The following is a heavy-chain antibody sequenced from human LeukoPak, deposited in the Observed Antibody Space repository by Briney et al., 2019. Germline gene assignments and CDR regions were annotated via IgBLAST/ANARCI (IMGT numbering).Heavy chain of an antibody. D-gene: IGHD5/OR15-5a*01. J-gene: IGHJ4*02. V-gene: IGHV4-39*07. CDR2: IYYSGST. CDR3: ARSVRI. Sequence: WIGSIYYSGSTYYKPSLKSRVTRSVDTSKNQFSLKLSSVTAADTAVYYCARSVRIWGQGTLVTVSS.